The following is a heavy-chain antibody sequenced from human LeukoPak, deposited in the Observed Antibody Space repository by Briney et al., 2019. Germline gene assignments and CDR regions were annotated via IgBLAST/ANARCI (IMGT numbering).Heavy chain of an antibody. Sequence: ASVKVSCKASGYTFTNYGISWVRQAPGQGLEWMGLISAYNGNTNYAQKFQGRVTVTTDTSTSTAYMELRSLRSDDTAVYYCARERSPSSGSEAFDYWGQGTLVTVSS. V-gene: IGHV1-18*01. CDR3: ARERSPSSGSEAFDY. CDR2: ISAYNGNT. CDR1: GYTFTNYG. J-gene: IGHJ4*02. D-gene: IGHD1-26*01.